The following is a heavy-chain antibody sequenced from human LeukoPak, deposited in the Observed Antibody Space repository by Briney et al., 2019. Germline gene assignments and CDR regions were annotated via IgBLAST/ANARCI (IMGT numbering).Heavy chain of an antibody. CDR1: GFTFSSYE. J-gene: IGHJ4*02. CDR3: ARTLRVYSSGWYEYFDY. V-gene: IGHV3-48*03. D-gene: IGHD6-19*01. Sequence: AGGSLRLSCAASGFTFSSYEMNWVRQAPGKGLEWVSYISSSGSTIYYADSVKGRFTISRDNAKNSLYLQMNSLRAEDTAVYYCARTLRVYSSGWYEYFDYWGQGTLVTVSS. CDR2: ISSSGSTI.